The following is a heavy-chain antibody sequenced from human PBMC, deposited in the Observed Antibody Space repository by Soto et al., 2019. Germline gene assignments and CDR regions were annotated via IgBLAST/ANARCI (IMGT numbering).Heavy chain of an antibody. CDR3: AKDGPQYYDFWSGTWGPGPAGEVWYFDY. CDR1: GFTFSSYA. V-gene: IGHV3-23*01. Sequence: QPGGSLRLSCAASGFTFSSYAMSWVRQAPGKGLEWVSAISGSGGSTYYADSVKGRFTISRDNSKNTLYLQMNSLRAEDTAVYYCAKDGPQYYDFWSGTWGPGPAGEVWYFDYWGQGTLVTVSS. D-gene: IGHD3-3*01. J-gene: IGHJ4*02. CDR2: ISGSGGST.